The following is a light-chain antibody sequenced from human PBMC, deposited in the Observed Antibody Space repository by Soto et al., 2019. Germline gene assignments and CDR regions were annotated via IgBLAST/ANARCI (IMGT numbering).Light chain of an antibody. CDR1: SSDVGGYNH. Sequence: QSALTQPASVSGSPGQSITISCTGTSSDVGGYNHVSWYQQHPGKAPKLMIYDVRNRPSGVSNRFSGSKSGDTASLTISGLPAEDEADYYCSSYTTSSTRVFGGGTKLTVL. CDR3: SSYTTSSTRV. V-gene: IGLV2-14*01. J-gene: IGLJ3*02. CDR2: DVR.